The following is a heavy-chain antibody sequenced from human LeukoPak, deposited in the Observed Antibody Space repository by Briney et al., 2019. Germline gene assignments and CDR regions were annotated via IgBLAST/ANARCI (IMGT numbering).Heavy chain of an antibody. V-gene: IGHV4-39*07. J-gene: IGHJ4*02. CDR2: IYYSGST. CDR1: GGSISSYY. CDR3: ARDRYSSSWYEY. Sequence: SETLSLTCTVSGGSISSYYWGWIRQPPGKGLEWIGSIYYSGSTYYNPSLKSRVTISVDTSKNQFSLKLSSVTAADTAVYYCARDRYSSSWYEYWGQGTLVTVSS. D-gene: IGHD6-13*01.